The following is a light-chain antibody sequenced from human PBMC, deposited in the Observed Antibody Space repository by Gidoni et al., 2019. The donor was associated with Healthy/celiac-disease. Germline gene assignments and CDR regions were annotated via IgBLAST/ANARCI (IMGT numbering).Light chain of an antibody. Sequence: QSVLTQPPSASGTPGQRVTISCSGRSSNIGSNYVYWYQQLPGTAPKLLIYRNNQRPSGLPDRSSGSKSGTSASLAISVLRSEDEADYYCAAWDDSLSGWVFGGGTKLTVL. V-gene: IGLV1-47*01. CDR2: RNN. J-gene: IGLJ3*02. CDR3: AAWDDSLSGWV. CDR1: SSNIGSNY.